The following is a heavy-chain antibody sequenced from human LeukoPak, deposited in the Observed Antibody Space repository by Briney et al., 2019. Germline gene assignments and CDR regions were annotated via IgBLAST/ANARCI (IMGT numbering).Heavy chain of an antibody. J-gene: IGHJ4*02. D-gene: IGHD5-18*01. CDR3: ARDLRGQLWLEGNFDY. Sequence: PSETLSLTCTVSGGSISSSSYYWGWIRQPPGKGLEWIGSSYYSGSTYYNPSLKSRFTTSVDTSKNQFSLKLSSVTAADTAVYYCARDLRGQLWLEGNFDYWGQGTLVTVSS. CDR2: SYYSGST. CDR1: GGSISSSSYY. V-gene: IGHV4-39*07.